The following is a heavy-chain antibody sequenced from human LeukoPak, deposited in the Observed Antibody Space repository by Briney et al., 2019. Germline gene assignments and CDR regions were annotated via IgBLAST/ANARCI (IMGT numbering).Heavy chain of an antibody. CDR3: AKAQSGYDYYYYYYMDV. CDR1: GFSFSSYA. D-gene: IGHD5-12*01. V-gene: IGHV3-30*02. J-gene: IGHJ6*03. Sequence: GGSLRLSCATSGFSFSSYAMSWVRQAPGKGLEWVAFIRYDGSNKYYADSVKGRFTISRDNSKNTLYLQMNSLRAEDTAVYYCAKAQSGYDYYYYYYMDVWGKGTTVTISS. CDR2: IRYDGSNK.